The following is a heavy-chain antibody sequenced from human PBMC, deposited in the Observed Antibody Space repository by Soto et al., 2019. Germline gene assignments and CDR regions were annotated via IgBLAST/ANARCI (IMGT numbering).Heavy chain of an antibody. J-gene: IGHJ5*02. V-gene: IGHV3-21*01. D-gene: IGHD2-2*01. Sequence: EVQLVESGGGLVKPGGSLRLSCEASGFSFSNYGMNWVRQAPGKGLEWVSSISSSSSYISYADSVKGRFTISRDNAKNSVYLQMNSLRAEDTAVYYCARSDCTSTSCYVVWFDPWGQGTLVTVSS. CDR3: ARSDCTSTSCYVVWFDP. CDR2: ISSSSSYI. CDR1: GFSFSNYG.